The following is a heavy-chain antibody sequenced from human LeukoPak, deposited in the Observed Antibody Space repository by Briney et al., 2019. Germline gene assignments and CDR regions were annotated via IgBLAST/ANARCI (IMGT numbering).Heavy chain of an antibody. CDR3: AKDRLRTVAGTLDY. D-gene: IGHD6-19*01. CDR2: ISGSGGST. J-gene: IGHJ4*02. V-gene: IGHV3-23*01. Sequence: GGSLRLSCAASGFTFSSYAMSWVRQAPGKGLEWVSVISGSGGSTYYADSVKGRFTISRDNSKNTLYLQMNSLRAEDTALYYCAKDRLRTVAGTLDYWGQETLVIVSS. CDR1: GFTFSSYA.